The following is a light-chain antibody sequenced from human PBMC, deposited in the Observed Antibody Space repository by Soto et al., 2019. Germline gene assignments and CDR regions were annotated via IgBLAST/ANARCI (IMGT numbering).Light chain of an antibody. V-gene: IGKV3-20*01. CDR1: QGLGTN. J-gene: IGKJ1*01. CDR2: AAS. Sequence: EVVTTQSPATLSVSPGERATLSWRASQGLGTNLAWYQQKPGQAPRLLIYAASTRATGVPGRFSGSGSGPDFTLTISRLEPEDFAVYYCQQYGSSKWTFGQGTKVDIK. CDR3: QQYGSSKWT.